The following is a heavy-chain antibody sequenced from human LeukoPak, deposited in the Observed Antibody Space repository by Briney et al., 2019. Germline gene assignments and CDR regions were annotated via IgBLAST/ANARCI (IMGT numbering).Heavy chain of an antibody. CDR1: GGSISGYY. V-gene: IGHV4-39*01. D-gene: IGHD3-3*01. CDR3: ARHLAYYDFWSGILFDY. Sequence: SEALSLTCTVSGGSISGYYWSWIRQPPGKGLEWIGSIYYSGSTYYNPSLKSRVTISVDTSKNQFSLKLSSVTAADTAVYYCARHLAYYDFWSGILFDYWGQGTLVTVSS. CDR2: IYYSGST. J-gene: IGHJ4*02.